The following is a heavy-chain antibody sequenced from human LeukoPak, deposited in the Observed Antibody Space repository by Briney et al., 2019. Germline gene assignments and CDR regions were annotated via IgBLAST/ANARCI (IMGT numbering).Heavy chain of an antibody. V-gene: IGHV4-34*01. CDR1: GGSFSGYY. Sequence: SETLSLTCAVYGGSFSGYYWSWIRQPPGKGLEWIGEINHSGSTNYNPSLKSRVTISVDTSKNQFSLKLSSVTAADTAVYYCARSPPRYYYDSSGYFYPPRSDAFDIWGQGTMVTVSS. D-gene: IGHD3-22*01. CDR3: ARSPPRYYYDSSGYFYPPRSDAFDI. J-gene: IGHJ3*02. CDR2: INHSGST.